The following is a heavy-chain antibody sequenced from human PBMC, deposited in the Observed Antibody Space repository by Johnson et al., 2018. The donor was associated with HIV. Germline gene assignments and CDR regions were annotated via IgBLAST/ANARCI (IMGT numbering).Heavy chain of an antibody. V-gene: IGHV3-9*01. CDR1: GYTFDDYA. Sequence: VQLVESGGGKVQPGRSLRLSCAASGYTFDDYAMHWVRQAPGKGLEWVSGFSWNSGSIGYADSVKGRFTISRDNSKNTLYLQMNSLRAEDTAVYYCAKARGGYCSSTSCFAFDIWGQGTMVTVSS. J-gene: IGHJ3*02. CDR3: AKARGGYCSSTSCFAFDI. CDR2: FSWNSGSI. D-gene: IGHD2-2*01.